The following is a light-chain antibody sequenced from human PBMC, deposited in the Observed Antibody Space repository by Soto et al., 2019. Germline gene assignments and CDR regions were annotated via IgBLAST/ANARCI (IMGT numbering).Light chain of an antibody. CDR2: GAS. Sequence: EIVMTQSPAALSVSPGEGATLSCRASQSFSSNLAWYQQKPGQAPRLLIYGASTRATGIPARFSGSGSGTEFTLTISSLQSEDFAVYYCQQYNNWPPELTFGGGTKVEIK. J-gene: IGKJ4*01. CDR1: QSFSSN. CDR3: QQYNNWPPELT. V-gene: IGKV3-15*01.